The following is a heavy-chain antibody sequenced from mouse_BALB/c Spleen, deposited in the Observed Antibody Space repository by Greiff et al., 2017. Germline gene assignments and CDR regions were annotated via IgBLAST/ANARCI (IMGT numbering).Heavy chain of an antibody. V-gene: IGHV7-3*02. CDR1: GFTFTDYY. Sequence: EVKLMESGGGLVQPGGSLRLSCATSGFTFTDYYMSWVRQPPGKALEWLGFIRNKANGYTTEYSASVKGRFTISRDKSQSILYLQMNTLRAEDSATYYCARGRITTVVLDYWGQGTTLTVSS. J-gene: IGHJ2*01. CDR3: ARGRITTVVLDY. D-gene: IGHD1-1*01. CDR2: IRNKANGYTT.